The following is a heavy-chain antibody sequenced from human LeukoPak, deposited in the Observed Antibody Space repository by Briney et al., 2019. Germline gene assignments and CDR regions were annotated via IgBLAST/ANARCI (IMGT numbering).Heavy chain of an antibody. CDR3: ARGLGYCTSTTCLLPFDY. J-gene: IGHJ4*02. Sequence: GGSLRLSCAASGFTVSTYYMTWVRQALGKGLKCVSVIYSGGSTYYADSVKGRFTVSRDNSKNTLYLQMNSLRAEDTAMYYCARGLGYCTSTTCLLPFDYWGQGTLVTVSS. V-gene: IGHV3-53*01. CDR2: IYSGGST. CDR1: GFTVSTYY. D-gene: IGHD2-2*01.